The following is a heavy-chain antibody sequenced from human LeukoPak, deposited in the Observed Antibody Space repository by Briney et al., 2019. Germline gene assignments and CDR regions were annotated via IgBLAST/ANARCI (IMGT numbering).Heavy chain of an antibody. CDR2: IRFDGNNK. CDR3: AKGSTFYYYDSSGFFGDAFDI. Sequence: GGSLRLSCAASGFTFSHYGMHWVRQAPGKGLEWVSFIRFDGNNKYYADSVKGRFTISRDNSNNTLYLQMNSLRAEDTAVYYCAKGSTFYYYDSSGFFGDAFDIWGQGTMVTVSS. J-gene: IGHJ3*02. CDR1: GFTFSHYG. V-gene: IGHV3-30*02. D-gene: IGHD3-22*01.